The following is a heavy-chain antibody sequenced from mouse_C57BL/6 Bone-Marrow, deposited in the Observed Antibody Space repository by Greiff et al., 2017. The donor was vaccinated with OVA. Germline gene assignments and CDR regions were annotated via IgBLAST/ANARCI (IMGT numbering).Heavy chain of an antibody. CDR1: GYTFTSYG. Sequence: LVESGAELARPGASVKLSCKASGYTFTSYGISWVKQRTGQGLEWIGEIYPRSGNTYYNEKFKGKATLTADKSSSTAYMELRSLTSEDSAVYFWARPAYYSNYNYAMDYWGQGTSVTVSS. CDR3: ARPAYYSNYNYAMDY. CDR2: IYPRSGNT. J-gene: IGHJ4*01. D-gene: IGHD2-5*01. V-gene: IGHV1-81*01.